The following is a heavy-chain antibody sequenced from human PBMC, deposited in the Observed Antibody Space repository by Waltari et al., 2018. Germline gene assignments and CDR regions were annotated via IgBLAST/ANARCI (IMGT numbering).Heavy chain of an antibody. V-gene: IGHV3-30*02. J-gene: IGHJ4*02. CDR1: GFTFSSYG. CDR3: AKMGLLWFRELFSSDY. D-gene: IGHD3-10*01. CDR2: IRLDGSNK. Sequence: QVQLVESGGGVVQPGGSLRLSCAASGFTFSSYGMHWVRQAPGKGLEWVAFIRLDGSNKYYADSVKGRFTISRDNSKNTLYLQMNSLRAEDTAVYYCAKMGLLWFRELFSSDYWGQGTLVTVSS.